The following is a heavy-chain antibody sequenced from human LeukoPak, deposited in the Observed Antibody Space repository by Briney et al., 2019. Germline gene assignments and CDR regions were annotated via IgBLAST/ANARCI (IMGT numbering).Heavy chain of an antibody. D-gene: IGHD3-10*01. CDR3: ARGYGSSDY. J-gene: IGHJ4*02. CDR1: GFTFSSYA. V-gene: IGHV3-30*04. CDR2: ISYDGSNK. Sequence: PGGSLRLSCAASGFTFSSYAMHWVRQAPGKGLEWVAVISYDGSNKYYADSVKGRFTISRDNSKNTLYLQMNSQRAEDTAVYYCARGYGSSDYWGQGTLVTVSS.